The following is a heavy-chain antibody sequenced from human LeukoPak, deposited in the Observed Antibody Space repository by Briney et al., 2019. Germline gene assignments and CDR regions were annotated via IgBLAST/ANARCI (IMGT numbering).Heavy chain of an antibody. J-gene: IGHJ4*02. CDR2: IKQDGSEK. CDR1: GFTFTSHW. V-gene: IGHV3-7*03. Sequence: AGGSLRLSCIASGFTFTSHWMHWVRQAPGKGLECVANIKQDGSEKYYVDSVKGRFTISRDNAKNSLYLQMNSLRAEDTAVYYCGKAMDYWGQGTLVTVSS. CDR3: GKAMDY.